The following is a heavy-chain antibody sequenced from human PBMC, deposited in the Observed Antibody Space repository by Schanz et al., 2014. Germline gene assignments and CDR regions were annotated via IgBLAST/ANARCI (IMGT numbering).Heavy chain of an antibody. J-gene: IGHJ4*02. CDR1: GFTFRSYA. CDR2: ISGSGAST. CDR3: ARGDPVAGLDY. V-gene: IGHV3-23*01. Sequence: EVQLLESGGGLVQPGGSLRLSCIGSGFTFRSYAMSWVRQASGKGLEWVSAISGSGASTYYADSVKGRFTISRDNSNNTVFLQMNSLRVEDTAVYYCARGDPVAGLDYWGRGTLVTVSS.